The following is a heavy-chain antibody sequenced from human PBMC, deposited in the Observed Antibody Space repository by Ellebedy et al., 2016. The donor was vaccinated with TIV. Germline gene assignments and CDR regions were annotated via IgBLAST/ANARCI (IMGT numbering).Heavy chain of an antibody. V-gene: IGHV3-23*01. D-gene: IGHD3-22*01. Sequence: PGGSLRLSCAASGFTFSSYAMSWVRQAPGKGLEWVSTISNTGSRTYYADSVEGRFIISRDNSKKTLYLQMNSLRAEETAVYCCAKGRGGGSDSSAPRYYFDYWGLGTLVTVSS. J-gene: IGHJ4*02. CDR2: ISNTGSRT. CDR1: GFTFSSYA. CDR3: AKGRGGGSDSSAPRYYFDY.